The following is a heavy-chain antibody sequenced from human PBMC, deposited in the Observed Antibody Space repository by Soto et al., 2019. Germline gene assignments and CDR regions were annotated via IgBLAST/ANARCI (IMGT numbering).Heavy chain of an antibody. CDR3: ARVERGTATTVVDAFDI. CDR1: GGSVSGANYY. J-gene: IGHJ3*02. V-gene: IGHV4-34*01. D-gene: IGHD1-1*01. Sequence: QVQLQQWGAGLLKPSETLSLTCAVYGGSVSGANYYWSWIRQPPGKGLEWIGEMSHSDGTHFKPSRKSRVTISVDTSTNQFSLKMSSVTAADTSLYYCARVERGTATTVVDAFDIWGPGTMVTVSS. CDR2: MSHSDGT.